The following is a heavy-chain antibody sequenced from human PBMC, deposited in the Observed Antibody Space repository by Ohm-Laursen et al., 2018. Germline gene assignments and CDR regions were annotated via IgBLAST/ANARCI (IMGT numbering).Heavy chain of an antibody. V-gene: IGHV1-2*02. CDR3: ARGEELVYYYDSSGYPHGT. Sequence: ASVKVSCKASGYTFTGYYMHWVRQAPGQGLEWMGWINPNSGGTNYAQKFQGRVTMTRDTSISTACMELSRLRSDDTAVYYCARGEELVYYYDSSGYPHGTWGQGTLVTVSS. J-gene: IGHJ5*02. D-gene: IGHD3-22*01. CDR2: INPNSGGT. CDR1: GYTFTGYY.